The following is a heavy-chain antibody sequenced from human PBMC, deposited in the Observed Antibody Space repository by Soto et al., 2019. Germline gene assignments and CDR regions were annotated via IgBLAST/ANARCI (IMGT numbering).Heavy chain of an antibody. Sequence: QVQLVQSGAEVKKPGASVKVSCKASGYTFTSYGISWVRQAPGQGLEWMGWISAYNGNTNYAQKPQGRVTMSTVTSTSTAYMELRSLRSDDTAVYYCARGVAGGVVVVAPTADYWGQGTLVTVSS. V-gene: IGHV1-18*01. CDR3: ARGVAGGVVVVAPTADY. CDR1: GYTFTSYG. J-gene: IGHJ4*02. CDR2: ISAYNGNT. D-gene: IGHD2-21*02.